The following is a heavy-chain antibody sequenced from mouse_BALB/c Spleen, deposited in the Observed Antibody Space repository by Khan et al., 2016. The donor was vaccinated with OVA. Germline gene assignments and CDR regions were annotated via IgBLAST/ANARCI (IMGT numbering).Heavy chain of an antibody. V-gene: IGHV3-2*02. CDR1: GYSITSGYG. Sequence: EVELVESGPGLVKPSQSLSLTCTVTGYSITSGYGWNWIRQFPGNKLEWMGYISYSGSTKYNPSLKSRISITRDTSKNQFFLQLNSVTTEDTATYYCARMARIKYWGQGTTLTVSS. CDR2: ISYSGST. CDR3: ARMARIKY. D-gene: IGHD3-3*01. J-gene: IGHJ2*01.